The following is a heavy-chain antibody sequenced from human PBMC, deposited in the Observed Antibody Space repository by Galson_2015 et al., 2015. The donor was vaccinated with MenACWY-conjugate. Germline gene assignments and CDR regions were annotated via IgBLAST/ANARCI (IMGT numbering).Heavy chain of an antibody. CDR3: ARSTGGYCSGGSCYWGS. Sequence: SVKVSCKASGYSSTTYAMIWVRQAPGQGLEWMGWINTDTGKPTYAQGFTGRFVFSLDTSVSTAYLQINDLKAEDTAVYFCARSTGGYCSGGSCYWGSWGQGTLVIVSS. CDR1: GYSSTTYA. V-gene: IGHV7-4-1*02. J-gene: IGHJ5*02. CDR2: INTDTGKP. D-gene: IGHD2-15*01.